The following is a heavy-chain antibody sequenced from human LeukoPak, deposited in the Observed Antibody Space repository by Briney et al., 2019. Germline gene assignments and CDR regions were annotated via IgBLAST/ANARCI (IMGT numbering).Heavy chain of an antibody. J-gene: IGHJ3*02. CDR2: ISSTGGET. Sequence: SETLSLTCTVSGGSMNSYYGRWLRQPPGEGLEWIGYISSTGGETNYNPSLKSRLTISIDTSKNQFSLMLTSVTAADTAVYYCARQPGGTAAFDIWAQGTMVTVSS. CDR1: GGSMNSYY. D-gene: IGHD1-14*01. V-gene: IGHV4-59*08. CDR3: ARQPGGTAAFDI.